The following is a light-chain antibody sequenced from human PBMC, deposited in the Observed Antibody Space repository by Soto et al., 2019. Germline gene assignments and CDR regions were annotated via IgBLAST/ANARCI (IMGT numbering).Light chain of an antibody. V-gene: IGKV1-5*03. CDR2: KAS. CDR1: QSISNW. J-gene: IGKJ1*01. CDR3: QQYNSYPST. Sequence: DIRMTQSPSTLSASVGDRVTITCRASQSISNWLAWYQQKPGKAPKLLIYKASSLESGVPSRFNGNGSGTEFTLTISSLQPDDFATYSCQQYNSYPSTFGQGTKVEIK.